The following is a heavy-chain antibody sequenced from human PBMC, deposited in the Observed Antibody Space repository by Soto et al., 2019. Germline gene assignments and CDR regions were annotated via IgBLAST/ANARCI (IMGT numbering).Heavy chain of an antibody. CDR3: ARDRSDSSRADSFDI. V-gene: IGHV3-53*01. CDR1: GFSVSNPY. D-gene: IGHD6-25*01. Sequence: EVQLVESGGGLIQPGGSLRLSCAVSGFSVSNPYMSWVRQAPGKGLEWISVIYRGRATYYADSVKGRFTISRDDSRNTVYLQMNSLPTEDTAVYFCARDRSDSSRADSFDIWGQGTMVTVSS. J-gene: IGHJ3*02. CDR2: IYRGRAT.